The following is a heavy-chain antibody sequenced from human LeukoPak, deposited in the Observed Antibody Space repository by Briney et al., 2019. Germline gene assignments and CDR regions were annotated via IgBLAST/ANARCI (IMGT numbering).Heavy chain of an antibody. CDR2: IYYSGST. D-gene: IGHD3/OR15-3a*01. J-gene: IGHJ3*02. V-gene: IGHV4-59*01. CDR1: GGPISSYY. CDR3: ARRWTGDAFDI. Sequence: PSETLSLTCTVSGGPISSYYWSWIRQPPGKGLEWIGYIYYSGSTNYNPSLKSRVTISVDTSKNQFSLKLSSVTAADTAVYYCARRWTGDAFDIWGQGTMVTVSS.